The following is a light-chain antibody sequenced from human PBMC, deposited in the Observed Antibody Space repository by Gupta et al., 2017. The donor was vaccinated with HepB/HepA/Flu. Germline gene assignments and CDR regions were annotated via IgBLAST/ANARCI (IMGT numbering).Light chain of an antibody. J-gene: IGLJ2*01. CDR2: RNN. CDR1: SSSFGGNY. CDR3: AAWDDSLSAVV. Sequence: QSLLPQPPSASGTPGQSVTFSCSGSSSSFGGNYVYWYQQLPGTAPKLLIYRNNQRPSGVPDRFSGSKSGTSASLAISGLRSEDEADYYCAAWDDSLSAVVFGGGTKLTV. V-gene: IGLV1-47*01.